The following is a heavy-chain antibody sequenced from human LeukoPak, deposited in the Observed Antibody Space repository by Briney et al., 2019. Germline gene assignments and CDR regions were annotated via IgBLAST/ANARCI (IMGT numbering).Heavy chain of an antibody. CDR1: GDSLSNNNVA. CDR3: ARGSHSSFDY. V-gene: IGHV6-1*01. CDR2: TYYRPKFNT. D-gene: IGHD3-10*01. J-gene: IGHJ4*02. Sequence: SQTLSLTCAISGDSLSNNNVAWNWIRQSPSRGLEWLGRTYYRPKFNTDYAVSVKSRIAINSDTPKNQFSLQLNSVTHEDTGVYYCARGSHSSFDYWGQGTLVTVSS.